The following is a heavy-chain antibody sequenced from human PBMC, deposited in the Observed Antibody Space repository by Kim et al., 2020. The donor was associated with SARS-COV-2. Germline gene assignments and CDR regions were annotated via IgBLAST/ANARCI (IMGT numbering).Heavy chain of an antibody. CDR3: AKDSAAAGLYCYYGMVV. Sequence: GGSLRLSCVASGFTFDGYAMHWVRQAPGKGLEWVSGISWHGGSIGYADSVKGRFTISRDNAKNSLYLQMNSLRAEDTALYYCAKDSAAAGLYCYYGMVVCGQGTTVTVAS. V-gene: IGHV3-9*01. J-gene: IGHJ6*02. CDR2: ISWHGGSI. D-gene: IGHD6-13*01. CDR1: GFTFDGYA.